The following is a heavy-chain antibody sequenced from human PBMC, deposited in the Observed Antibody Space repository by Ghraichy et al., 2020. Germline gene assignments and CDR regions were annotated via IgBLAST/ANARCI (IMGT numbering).Heavy chain of an antibody. CDR3: TSPLPDFWSGAEYYYYGMDV. J-gene: IGHJ6*02. CDR2: IRSKANSYAT. D-gene: IGHD3-3*01. Sequence: GGSLRLSCAASGFTFSGSAMHWVRQASGKGLEWVGRIRSKANSYATAYAASVKGRFTISRDDSKNTAYLQMNSLKTEDTAVYYCTSPLPDFWSGAEYYYYGMDVWGQGTTVTVSS. V-gene: IGHV3-73*01. CDR1: GFTFSGSA.